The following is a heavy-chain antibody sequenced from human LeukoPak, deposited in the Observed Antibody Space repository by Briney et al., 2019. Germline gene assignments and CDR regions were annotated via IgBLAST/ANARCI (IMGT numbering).Heavy chain of an antibody. V-gene: IGHV3-9*01. Sequence: SGGSLTLSCAASGFTFDDYAMHWVRQAPGKGLEWVSGISWNSGSIGYADSVKGRFTISRDNAKNSLYLQMNSLRAEDTALYYCAKDIATGNRLYYFDYWGQGTLVTVSS. J-gene: IGHJ4*02. CDR3: AKDIATGNRLYYFDY. CDR1: GFTFDDYA. D-gene: IGHD1-14*01. CDR2: ISWNSGSI.